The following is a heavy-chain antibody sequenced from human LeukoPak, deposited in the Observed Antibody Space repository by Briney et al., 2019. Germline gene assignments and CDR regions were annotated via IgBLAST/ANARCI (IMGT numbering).Heavy chain of an antibody. V-gene: IGHV3-74*01. Sequence: GGSLRLSCAASGFTFSSYWMHWVRQAPGKGLVWVSRINSDGSSTSYADSVKGRFTISRDNDKNTLYLQMNSLRAEDTAVYYCARAVVPAATGSHLFDPWGQGTLVAVSS. D-gene: IGHD2-2*01. CDR3: ARAVVPAATGSHLFDP. CDR1: GFTFSSYW. J-gene: IGHJ5*02. CDR2: INSDGSST.